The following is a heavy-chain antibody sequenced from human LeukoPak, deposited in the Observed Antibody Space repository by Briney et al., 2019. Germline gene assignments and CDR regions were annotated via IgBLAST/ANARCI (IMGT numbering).Heavy chain of an antibody. Sequence: GGSLRLSCAASGFTFSSYAMSWVRQAPGKGLEWVSAISGSGGSTHYADSVKGRFTISRDNSKNTLYLQMNSLRAEDTAVYYCAKGSAFDFWSGYDGMDVWGQGTTVTVSS. CDR2: ISGSGGST. J-gene: IGHJ6*02. D-gene: IGHD3-3*01. CDR3: AKGSAFDFWSGYDGMDV. CDR1: GFTFSSYA. V-gene: IGHV3-23*01.